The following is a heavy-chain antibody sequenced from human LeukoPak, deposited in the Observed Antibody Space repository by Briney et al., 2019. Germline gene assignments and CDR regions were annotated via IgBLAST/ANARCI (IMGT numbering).Heavy chain of an antibody. Sequence: SETLSLTCTVSGYSISSGYYWGWIRQPPGKGLEWIGSIFYSGNTYDNPSLKSRVTISVDKSKNQFSLKLSSVTAADTAVYYCARASSWYALGYWGQGTLVTVSS. D-gene: IGHD6-13*01. CDR3: ARASSWYALGY. CDR1: GYSISSGYY. J-gene: IGHJ4*02. V-gene: IGHV4-38-2*02. CDR2: IFYSGNT.